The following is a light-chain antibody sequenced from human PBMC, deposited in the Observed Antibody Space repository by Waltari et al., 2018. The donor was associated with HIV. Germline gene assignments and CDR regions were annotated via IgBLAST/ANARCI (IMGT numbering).Light chain of an antibody. CDR3: GVWDDGLNGPE. J-gene: IGLJ3*02. CDR2: SDD. Sequence: QSVLTQPPSASGTPGQRVTISCSGSNSNIGTNTVSWYQHLPGTAPKLLIYSDDKWPSGVPDRFSGSKSGTSASLAISGLQSEDEADYYCGVWDDGLNGPEFGGGTKLTVL. CDR1: NSNIGTNT. V-gene: IGLV1-44*01.